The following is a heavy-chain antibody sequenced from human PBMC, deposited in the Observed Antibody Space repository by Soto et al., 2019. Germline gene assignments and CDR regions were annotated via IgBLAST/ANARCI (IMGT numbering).Heavy chain of an antibody. J-gene: IGHJ4*02. CDR2: ISYDGSNK. V-gene: IGHV3-30*18. D-gene: IGHD1-26*01. Sequence: QVQLVESGGGVVQPGRSLRLSCAASGFTFSSYGMHWVRQAPGKGLEWVAVISYDGSNKYYADSVKGRFTISRDNSKNTLYLQMNRLRAEDTAVYYCAKTPYPGREYFDYWGQGTLVTVSS. CDR3: AKTPYPGREYFDY. CDR1: GFTFSSYG.